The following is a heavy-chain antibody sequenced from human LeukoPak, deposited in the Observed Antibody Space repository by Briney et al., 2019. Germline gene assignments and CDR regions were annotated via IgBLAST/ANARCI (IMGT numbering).Heavy chain of an antibody. D-gene: IGHD3-22*01. CDR1: GFTFSSYW. CDR3: ARAKIVSFNWFDP. CDR2: INSDGSST. J-gene: IGHJ5*02. Sequence: PGGSLRLSCAASGFTFSSYWMHWVRQAPGKGLVWVSRINSDGSSTSYADSVKGRFTTSRDNAKNTLYLQMNSLRTEDTAVYYCARAKIVSFNWFDPWGQGTLVTVSS. V-gene: IGHV3-74*01.